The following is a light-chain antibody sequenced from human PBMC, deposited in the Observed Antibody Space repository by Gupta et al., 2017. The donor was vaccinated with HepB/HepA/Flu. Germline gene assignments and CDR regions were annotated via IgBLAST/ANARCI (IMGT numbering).Light chain of an antibody. Sequence: QSALTQPASVSGSPGQSITISCTGTSSDVGSYDLVSWYQQYPGKAPKLMIYDVSKRPSGVSNRFSGSKSGNTASLTISGLQAEDEANYYCCSYAGSSTVVFGGGTKLTVL. CDR1: SSDVGSYDL. CDR3: CSYAGSSTVV. CDR2: DVS. V-gene: IGLV2-23*02. J-gene: IGLJ2*01.